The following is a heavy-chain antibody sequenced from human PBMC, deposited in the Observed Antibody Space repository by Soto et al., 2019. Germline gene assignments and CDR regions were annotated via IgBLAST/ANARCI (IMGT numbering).Heavy chain of an antibody. D-gene: IGHD3-3*01. CDR3: ARGGGVGVAGSAAFDM. Sequence: QLHLVQSGAVVKKPGASVTVSCSASGYPVTAYYMHWVRQAPGRGLEWMGGINPATGAAKYTQTFQGRGTITRDPATSTVFMELSGLTSEATAGFYCARGGGVGVAGSAAFDMWGQGTLVTVSS. V-gene: IGHV1-2*02. CDR1: GYPVTAYY. CDR2: INPATGAA. J-gene: IGHJ3*02.